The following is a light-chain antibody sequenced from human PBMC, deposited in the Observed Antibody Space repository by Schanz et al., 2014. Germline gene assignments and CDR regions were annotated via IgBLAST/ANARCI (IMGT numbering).Light chain of an antibody. CDR1: SSDVGGYNY. V-gene: IGLV2-11*01. CDR3: CSYAGSINLGV. J-gene: IGLJ2*01. CDR2: DVS. Sequence: QSALTQPRSVSGSPGQSVTISCTGTSSDVGGYNYVSWYQQHPGKAPKLMIYDVSKRPSGVPDRFSGSKSGNTASLTISGLQAEDEADYYCCSYAGSINLGVFGGGTKLTVL.